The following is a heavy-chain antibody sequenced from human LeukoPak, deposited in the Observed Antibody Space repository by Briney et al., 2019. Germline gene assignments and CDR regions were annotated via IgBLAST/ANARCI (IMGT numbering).Heavy chain of an antibody. CDR3: ARVTMIVVVIRESDWFDP. V-gene: IGHV4-59*12. CDR1: GGSISSYY. D-gene: IGHD3-22*01. CDR2: IYYSGST. J-gene: IGHJ5*02. Sequence: SETLSLTCTVSGGSISSYYWSWIRQPPGKGLEWIGYIYYSGSTNYNPSLKSRVTISVDTSKNQFSLKLSSVTAADTAVYYCARVTMIVVVIRESDWFDPWGQGTLVTVSS.